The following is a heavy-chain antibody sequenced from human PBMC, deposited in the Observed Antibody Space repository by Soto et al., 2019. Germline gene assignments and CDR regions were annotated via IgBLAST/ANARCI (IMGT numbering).Heavy chain of an antibody. V-gene: IGHV4-59*01. Sequence: PSETLSLTCSVSGGSISSSFWSWIRQPPGKELEWIGYISYSGSTTYNPSLKSRITLSVGTSKNQFSLRVASVTAADTAVYYCARGHRAMEYYYYYGMDVWGQGTTVTVSS. CDR1: GGSISSSF. J-gene: IGHJ6*02. CDR3: ARGHRAMEYYYYYGMDV. CDR2: ISYSGST. D-gene: IGHD5-18*01.